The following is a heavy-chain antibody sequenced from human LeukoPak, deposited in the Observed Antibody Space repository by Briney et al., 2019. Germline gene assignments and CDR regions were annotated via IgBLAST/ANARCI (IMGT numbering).Heavy chain of an antibody. CDR3: AKSSGWDLDAFDI. J-gene: IGHJ3*02. Sequence: ASVTVSCKASGYIFTVYYMHWVRQAPGQGLEWMGWINPNSGGTNYAQKFQGRVTITRNTSITTAYMELSSLRSEDTAVYYCAKSSGWDLDAFDIWGQGTMVTVSS. D-gene: IGHD6-19*01. CDR1: GYIFTVYY. V-gene: IGHV1-2*02. CDR2: INPNSGGT.